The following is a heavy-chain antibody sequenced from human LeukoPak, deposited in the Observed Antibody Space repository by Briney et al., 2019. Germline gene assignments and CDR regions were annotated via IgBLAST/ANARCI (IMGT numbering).Heavy chain of an antibody. V-gene: IGHV4-38-2*02. J-gene: IGHJ6*03. D-gene: IGHD1-1*01. Sequence: SETLSLTCTVSGYSISSGYFWGWIRQPPGKGLEWIGSIYHSGTTYYNPSLKSRLTISVDTSKNQFSLKLSSVTAADTAVYSCARAMGTLYWRVYMDVWGKGTTVTVSS. CDR2: IYHSGTT. CDR3: ARAMGTLYWRVYMDV. CDR1: GYSISSGYF.